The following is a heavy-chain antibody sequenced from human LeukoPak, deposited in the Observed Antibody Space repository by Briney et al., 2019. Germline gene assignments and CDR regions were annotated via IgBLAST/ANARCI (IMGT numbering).Heavy chain of an antibody. J-gene: IGHJ4*02. CDR2: ISAYNGNT. Sequence: APVKVSCKASGYTFTSYGISWVRQAPGQGLEWMGWISAYNGNTNYAQKLQGRVTMTTDTSTSTAYMELRSLRSDDTAVYYCARYRDSIAAAGTPPYFDYWGQGTLVTVSS. V-gene: IGHV1-18*01. D-gene: IGHD6-13*01. CDR3: ARYRDSIAAAGTPPYFDY. CDR1: GYTFTSYG.